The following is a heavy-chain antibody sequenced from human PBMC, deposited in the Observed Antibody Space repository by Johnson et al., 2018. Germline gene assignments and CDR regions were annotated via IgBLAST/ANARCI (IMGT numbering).Heavy chain of an antibody. CDR2: ISYDGSNK. CDR3: AKDPYDSSGYYHYYYYGMDV. J-gene: IGHJ6*02. CDR1: GFTFSSYG. V-gene: IGHV3-30*18. Sequence: VQLLESGGGLVQPGRSLRLSCAASGFTFSSYGMHWVRQAPGKGLEWVAVISYDGSNKYYADSVKGRFTISRDNSKHKLFLQMNSLRAEDTAVYYCAKDPYDSSGYYHYYYYGMDVWGQGTTVTVSS. D-gene: IGHD3-22*01.